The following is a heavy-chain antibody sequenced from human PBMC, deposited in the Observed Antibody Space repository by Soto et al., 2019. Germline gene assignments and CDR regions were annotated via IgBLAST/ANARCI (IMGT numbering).Heavy chain of an antibody. D-gene: IGHD3-22*01. CDR2: IYYSGST. J-gene: IGHJ4*02. CDR3: ARGLPERRITMIVVVPYYSDY. Sequence: PSETLSLTCTVSGGSISSGGYYWSWIRQHPGKGLEWIGYIYYSGSTYYNPSLKSRVTISVDTSKNQFSLKLSSVTAADTAVYYCARGLPERRITMIVVVPYYSDYWGQGTLVTVSS. V-gene: IGHV4-31*03. CDR1: GGSISSGGYY.